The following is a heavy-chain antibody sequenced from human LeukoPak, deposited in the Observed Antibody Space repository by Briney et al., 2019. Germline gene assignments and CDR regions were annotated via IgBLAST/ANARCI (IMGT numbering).Heavy chain of an antibody. CDR3: ASGSGSYYFDY. V-gene: IGHV1-69*05. CDR2: IIPIFGTA. J-gene: IGHJ4*02. D-gene: IGHD3-10*01. CDR1: GGTFSSYA. Sequence: SVKVSCKASGGTFSSYAISWVRQAPGQGVEWMGGIIPIFGTANYAQKFQARVTITTDESTSTAYMELSSLRSEDTAVYYCASGSGSYYFDYWGQGTLVTVSS.